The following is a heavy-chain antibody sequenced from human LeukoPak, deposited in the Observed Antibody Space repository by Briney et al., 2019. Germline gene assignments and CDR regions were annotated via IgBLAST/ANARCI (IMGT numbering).Heavy chain of an antibody. CDR3: ARHYGP. CDR2: IYSSGST. CDR1: GFTFSSYA. J-gene: IGHJ5*02. V-gene: IGHV4-39*01. D-gene: IGHD4-17*01. Sequence: GSLRLSCAASGFTFSSYAMSWVRQPPGKGLEWIGSIYSSGSTYYNPSLKSRVTISVDTSKNQSSLKLTSVTAADTAVYYCARHYGPWGQGTLVTVSS.